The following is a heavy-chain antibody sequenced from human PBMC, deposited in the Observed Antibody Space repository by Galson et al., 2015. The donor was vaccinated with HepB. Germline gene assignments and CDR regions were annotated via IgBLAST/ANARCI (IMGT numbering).Heavy chain of an antibody. CDR1: GFTFSSYS. J-gene: IGHJ6*02. Sequence: SLRLSCAASGFTFSSYSINWVRQAPGKGLEWVSYISSSSSTIYYADSVKGRFTISRDNAKSTLYLQMGSLRAEDMAVYYCARGGYSNYYYDYYCYGMDVWGQGTTVTVSS. CDR2: ISSSSSTI. V-gene: IGHV3-48*01. D-gene: IGHD4-11*01. CDR3: ARGGYSNYYYDYYCYGMDV.